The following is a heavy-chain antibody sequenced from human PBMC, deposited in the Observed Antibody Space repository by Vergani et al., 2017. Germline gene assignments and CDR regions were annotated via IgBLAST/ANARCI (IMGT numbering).Heavy chain of an antibody. J-gene: IGHJ6*03. CDR2: IYTSGST. Sequence: QVQLQESGPGLVKPSQTLSLTCTVSGGSISSGSYYWSWIRQPAGKGLEWIGRIYTSGSTNYNPSLKSRVTMSVDTSKNQFSLKLTSMTAADTAVYYCARVSRDYNYYYYMDVWGKGTTVTVSS. CDR3: ARVSRDYNYYYYMDV. CDR1: GGSISSGSYY. V-gene: IGHV4-61*02.